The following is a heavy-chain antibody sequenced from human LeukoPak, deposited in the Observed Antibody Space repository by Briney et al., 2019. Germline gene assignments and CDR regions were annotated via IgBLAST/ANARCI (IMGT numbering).Heavy chain of an antibody. V-gene: IGHV3-7*03. Sequence: PGGSLRLSCAASGFTFSSCWMSWVRQAPGRGLEWVANIKQDGSEKYYVDSVKGRFTISRDNAKNSLYMQMNSLRAEDTAVYYCGRSAAAGFFDYWGQGTLVTVSS. CDR3: GRSAAAGFFDY. J-gene: IGHJ4*02. D-gene: IGHD6-13*01. CDR1: GFTFSSCW. CDR2: IKQDGSEK.